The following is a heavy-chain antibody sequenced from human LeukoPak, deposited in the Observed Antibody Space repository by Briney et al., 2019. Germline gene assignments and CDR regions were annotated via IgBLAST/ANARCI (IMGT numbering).Heavy chain of an antibody. CDR1: GYTFTGYY. D-gene: IGHD2-8*01. J-gene: IGHJ6*03. Sequence: ASVKVSCKASGYTFTGYYIHWVRQAPGQGLEWMGWINPNSGGTNYAQKFQGRVTMTRDTSISTAYMELSRLRSDDTAVYYCARGVFAPNNYYYYYYMDVWGKGTTVTVSS. V-gene: IGHV1-2*02. CDR2: INPNSGGT. CDR3: ARGVFAPNNYYYYYYMDV.